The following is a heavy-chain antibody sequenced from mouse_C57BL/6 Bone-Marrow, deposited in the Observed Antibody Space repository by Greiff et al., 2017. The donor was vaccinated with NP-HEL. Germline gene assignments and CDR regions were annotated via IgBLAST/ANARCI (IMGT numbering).Heavy chain of an antibody. Sequence: QVQLKESGAELARPGASVKLSCKASGYTFTSYGISWVKQRTGQGLEWIGEIYPRSGNTYYNEKFKGKATLTADKSSSTAYMELRSLTSEDSAVYFCARRWAVVATGYFDYWGQGTTLTVSS. CDR2: IYPRSGNT. D-gene: IGHD1-1*01. V-gene: IGHV1-81*01. J-gene: IGHJ2*01. CDR3: ARRWAVVATGYFDY. CDR1: GYTFTSYG.